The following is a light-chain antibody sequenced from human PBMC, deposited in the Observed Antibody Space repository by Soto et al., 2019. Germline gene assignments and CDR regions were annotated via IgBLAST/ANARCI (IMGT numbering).Light chain of an antibody. V-gene: IGLV2-14*01. CDR3: RSYSISTAYL. J-gene: IGLJ1*01. CDR2: EVS. Sequence: QSVLTQPASVSGSPGQSITISCTGTSSDVGGYDYVSWYQLHPGKAPKLMVFEVSNRPSGVSYRFSGSKSGNTASLTISGLQAEDEDDYFCRSYSISTAYLFGTGTKVTVL. CDR1: SSDVGGYDY.